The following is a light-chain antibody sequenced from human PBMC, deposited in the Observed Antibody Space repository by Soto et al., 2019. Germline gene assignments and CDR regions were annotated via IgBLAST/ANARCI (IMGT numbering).Light chain of an antibody. CDR1: GSDVGGYRY. CDR2: DVS. Sequence: QSALTQPASVSGSPGQSITISCTGTGSDVGGYRYVSWYQQHPGKAPKLMIYDVSNRPSGVSDRFSGSKSGNTASLTISGLQSEDEADYYCDSYSSSSSHVSGTGTKVTVL. V-gene: IGLV2-14*01. J-gene: IGLJ1*01. CDR3: DSYSSSSSHV.